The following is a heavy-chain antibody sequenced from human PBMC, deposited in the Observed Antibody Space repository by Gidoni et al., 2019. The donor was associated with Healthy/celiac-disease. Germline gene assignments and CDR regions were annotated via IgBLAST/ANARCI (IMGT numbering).Heavy chain of an antibody. CDR1: GFTFSSYG. V-gene: IGHV3-30*18. Sequence: QVQLVESGGGVVQPGRSRRLSCAASGFTFSSYGLHWVRQAPGKGLEWVAVISYDGSNKYYADSVKGRFTISRDNSKNTLYLQMNSLRAEDTAVYYCAKYLDDFWSGYYRGDYFDYWGQGTLVTVSS. CDR2: ISYDGSNK. D-gene: IGHD3-3*01. CDR3: AKYLDDFWSGYYRGDYFDY. J-gene: IGHJ4*02.